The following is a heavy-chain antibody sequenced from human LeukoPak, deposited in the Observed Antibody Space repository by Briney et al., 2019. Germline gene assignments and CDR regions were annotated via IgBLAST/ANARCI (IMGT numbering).Heavy chain of an antibody. CDR2: ISSSSSYI. Sequence: GGSLRLSCAASGFTFSSYSMNWVRQAPGKGLEWVSSISSSSSYIYYADSVKGRFTISRDDAKNSLYLQMNSLRAEDTAVYYCARDIAVAAYFDYWGQGTLVTVSA. D-gene: IGHD6-19*01. CDR1: GFTFSSYS. V-gene: IGHV3-21*01. J-gene: IGHJ4*02. CDR3: ARDIAVAAYFDY.